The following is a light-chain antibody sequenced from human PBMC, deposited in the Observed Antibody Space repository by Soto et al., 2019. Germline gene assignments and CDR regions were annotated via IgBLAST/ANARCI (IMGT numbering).Light chain of an antibody. Sequence: ENVLTQSPGTLSLSPGERATLSCRATQSVTSRYFAWYQQKPGQAPRLLIYGVSSRATDIPDRFSGSGSGTDFTLTISRLEPEDFVVYYCQQYGSSPLYTFGQGTKLEIK. CDR2: GVS. V-gene: IGKV3-20*01. CDR3: QQYGSSPLYT. CDR1: QSVTSRY. J-gene: IGKJ2*01.